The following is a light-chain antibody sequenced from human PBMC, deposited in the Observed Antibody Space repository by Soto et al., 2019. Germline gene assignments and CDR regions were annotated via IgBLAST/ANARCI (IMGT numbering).Light chain of an antibody. CDR1: QSVDSTY. V-gene: IGKV3-20*01. CDR2: GAS. CDR3: QYYDSFRT. J-gene: IGKJ1*01. Sequence: PGGRAALSCRASQSVDSTYLTWYQQKPGQAPRLLIYGASGRATGIPDRFSGSGSGTDFTLTISRLEPEDFAVYFCQYYDSFRTFGQGTKVDI.